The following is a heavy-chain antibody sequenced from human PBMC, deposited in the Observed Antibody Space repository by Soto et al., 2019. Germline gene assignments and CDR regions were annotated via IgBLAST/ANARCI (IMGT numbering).Heavy chain of an antibody. V-gene: IGHV1-69*01. Sequence: QVQLVQSGAEVKKPGSSVKVSCKASGGTFSSYGVSWVRQAPGQGLEWMGGSIPIFGTPNYAQRFQDRVTITADESTSTAYMELSSLTSDDTAVYYCARYCSHTGCYRQWFDPWGQGTLITVSS. D-gene: IGHD2-2*02. J-gene: IGHJ5*02. CDR1: GGTFSSYG. CDR2: SIPIFGTP. CDR3: ARYCSHTGCYRQWFDP.